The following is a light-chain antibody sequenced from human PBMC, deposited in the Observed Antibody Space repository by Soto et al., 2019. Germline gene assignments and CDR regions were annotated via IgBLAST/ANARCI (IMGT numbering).Light chain of an antibody. J-gene: IGKJ1*01. CDR2: AAS. V-gene: IGKV1-39*01. CDR3: QQYYSYPRT. CDR1: QSISSY. Sequence: DIQMTQSPSSLSASVGYRVTITCRASQSISSYLNWYQQKPGKAPKLLIYAASSLQSGVPSRFSGSGSGTDFTLTISCLQSEDFATYYCQQYYSYPRTFGQGTKVDIK.